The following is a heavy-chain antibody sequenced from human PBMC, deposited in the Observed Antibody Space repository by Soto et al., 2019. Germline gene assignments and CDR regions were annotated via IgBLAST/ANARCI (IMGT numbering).Heavy chain of an antibody. D-gene: IGHD3-10*01. J-gene: IGHJ6*02. V-gene: IGHV3-30*18. CDR2: ISYDGSNK. CDR1: GFTFSSYG. CDR3: AKDQLRGVRGVITYYYGMDG. Sequence: QVQLVESGGGVVQPGRSLRLSCAASGFTFSSYGMHWVRQAPGKGLEWVAVISYDGSNKYYADSVKGRFTISRDNSKNTVYLQMNSLRDEDTAVYYCAKDQLRGVRGVITYYYGMDGWGQGTTVTVSS.